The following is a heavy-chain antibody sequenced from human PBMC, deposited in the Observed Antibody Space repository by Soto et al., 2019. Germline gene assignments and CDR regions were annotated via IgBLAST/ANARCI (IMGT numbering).Heavy chain of an antibody. CDR2: MNPNSGNT. CDR3: ARVPGLKASASSMGY. J-gene: IGHJ4*02. CDR1: GGTFSSYA. Sequence: ASVKVSCKTSGGTFSSYAISWVRQAPGQGLEWMGWMNPNSGNTGYAQKFQGRVTMTRNTSISTAYMELSSLRSEDTAVYYCARVPGLKASASSMGYWGQGTLVTVSS. D-gene: IGHD2-2*01. V-gene: IGHV1-8*01.